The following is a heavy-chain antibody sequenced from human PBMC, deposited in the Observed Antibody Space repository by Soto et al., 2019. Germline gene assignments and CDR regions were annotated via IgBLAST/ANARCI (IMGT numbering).Heavy chain of an antibody. V-gene: IGHV1-8*01. CDR2: MNPNSGNT. D-gene: IGHD3-10*01. J-gene: IGHJ6*03. Sequence: ASVKVSCKASGYTFTSYDINWVRQATGQGLEWMGWMNPNSGNTGYAQKFQGRVTMTRNTSISTAYMELSSLRSEDTAVYYWARGRVDPSWLLWFGEFPYYYYYMDVWGKGTTVTVSS. CDR3: ARGRVDPSWLLWFGEFPYYYYYMDV. CDR1: GYTFTSYD.